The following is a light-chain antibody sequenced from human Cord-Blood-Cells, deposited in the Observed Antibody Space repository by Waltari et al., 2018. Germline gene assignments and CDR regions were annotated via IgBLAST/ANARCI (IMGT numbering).Light chain of an antibody. CDR1: QSISSY. CDR3: QQSYSTPLT. V-gene: IGKV1-39*01. J-gene: IGKJ4*01. Sequence: DIHITQSPSSLSASVRVRVTITCRATQSISSYLNCYQQKPGKAPKLLIYAASSLQSGVPSRFSGSGSGTDFTLTISSLQPEDFATYYCQQSYSTPLTFGGGTKVEIK. CDR2: AAS.